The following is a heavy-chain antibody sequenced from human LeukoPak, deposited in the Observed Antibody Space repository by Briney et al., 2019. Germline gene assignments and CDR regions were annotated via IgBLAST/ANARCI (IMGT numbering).Heavy chain of an antibody. V-gene: IGHV1-2*02. Sequence: GASVKVSCEASGYTFTGYYMHWVRQAPGQGLEWMGWINPNSGGTNYAQKFQGRVTMTRDTSISTAYMELSRLRSDDTAVYYCARSRPRLQPYYYYYYMDVWGKGTTVTVSS. D-gene: IGHD5-12*01. J-gene: IGHJ6*03. CDR1: GYTFTGYY. CDR2: INPNSGGT. CDR3: ARSRPRLQPYYYYYYMDV.